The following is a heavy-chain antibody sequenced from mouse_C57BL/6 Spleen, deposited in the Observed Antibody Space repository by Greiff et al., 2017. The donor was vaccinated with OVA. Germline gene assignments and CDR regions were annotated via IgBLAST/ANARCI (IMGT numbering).Heavy chain of an antibody. D-gene: IGHD2-4*01. V-gene: IGHV6-6*01. CDR1: GFTFSDAW. J-gene: IGHJ3*01. CDR3: TRGDYDGAPFAY. CDR2: IRNKANNHAT. Sequence: EVKLMESGGGLVQPGGSMKLSCAASGFTFSDAWMDWVRQSPEKGLEWVAEIRNKANNHATYYAESVKGRFTISRDDSKSSVYLQMNSVRAEDTGIYYCTRGDYDGAPFAYWGQGTLVTVSA.